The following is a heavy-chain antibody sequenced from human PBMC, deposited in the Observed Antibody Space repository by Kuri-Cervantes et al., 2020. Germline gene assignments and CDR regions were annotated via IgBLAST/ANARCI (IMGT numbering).Heavy chain of an antibody. CDR3: ATNAIPRGELSAFDI. J-gene: IGHJ3*02. D-gene: IGHD1-26*01. V-gene: IGHV3-9*01. CDR1: GFTFSSYA. Sequence: SLKISCAASGFTFSSYAMSWVRQAPGKGLEWVSGISWNSGSIGYADSVKGRFTISRDNAKNSLYLQMNSLRAEDTALYYCATNAIPRGELSAFDIWGQGTMVTVSS. CDR2: ISWNSGSI.